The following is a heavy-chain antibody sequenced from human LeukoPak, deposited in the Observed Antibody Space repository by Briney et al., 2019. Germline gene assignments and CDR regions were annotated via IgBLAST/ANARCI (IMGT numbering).Heavy chain of an antibody. D-gene: IGHD3-10*01. CDR3: ARDSGLLWFGEFNYYGMDV. V-gene: IGHV1-69*13. CDR2: IIPIFGTA. Sequence: SVKVSCRASGGTFSSYAISWVRQAPGQGLEWMGGIIPIFGTANYAQKFQGRVTITADESTSTAYMELSSLRSEDTAVYYCARDSGLLWFGEFNYYGMDVWGQGTTVTVSS. CDR1: GGTFSSYA. J-gene: IGHJ6*02.